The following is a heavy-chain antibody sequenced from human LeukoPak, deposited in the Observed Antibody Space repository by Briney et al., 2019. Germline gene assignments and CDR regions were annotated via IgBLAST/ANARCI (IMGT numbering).Heavy chain of an antibody. CDR2: ISSSSSYI. V-gene: IGHV3-21*01. CDR1: GFTFSSYS. D-gene: IGHD5-18*01. J-gene: IGHJ4*02. CDR3: ARDRRGYSYGFDY. Sequence: GGSLRLSCAASGFTFSSYSMNWVRQAPGKGLEWVSSISSSSSYIYYADSVKGRFTISRDNAKNSLYLQMNSLRAENTAVYYCARDRRGYSYGFDYWGQGTLVTVSS.